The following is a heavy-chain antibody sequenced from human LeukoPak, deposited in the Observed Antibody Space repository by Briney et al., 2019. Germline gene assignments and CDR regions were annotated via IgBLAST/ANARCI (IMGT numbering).Heavy chain of an antibody. D-gene: IGHD6-13*01. J-gene: IGHJ5*02. CDR3: ARGPYSSSWYDWFDP. CDR1: GFTFSSYS. Sequence: GGSLRLSCAASGFTFSSYSMNWVRQAPGKGLEWVSSISSSSSYIYYADSVKGRFTISRDNAKNSLHLQMNSLRAEDTAVYYCARGPYSSSWYDWFDPWGQGTLVTVSS. V-gene: IGHV3-21*01. CDR2: ISSSSSYI.